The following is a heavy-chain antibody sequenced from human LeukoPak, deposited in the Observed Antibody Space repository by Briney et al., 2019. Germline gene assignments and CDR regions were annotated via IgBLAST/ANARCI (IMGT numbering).Heavy chain of an antibody. V-gene: IGHV3-30*03. Sequence: PGRSLRLSCAASGFTFSSYGMHWVRQAPGKGLEWVAVISYDGSNKYYADSVKGRFTISRDNSKNTLYLQMNSLRAEDTAVYYCARDLSYSSSWYYYYMDVWGKGTTVTVSS. D-gene: IGHD6-13*01. CDR3: ARDLSYSSSWYYYYMDV. CDR1: GFTFSSYG. J-gene: IGHJ6*03. CDR2: ISYDGSNK.